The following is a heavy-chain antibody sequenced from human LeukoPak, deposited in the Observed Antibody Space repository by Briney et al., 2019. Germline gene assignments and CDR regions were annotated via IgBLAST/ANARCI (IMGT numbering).Heavy chain of an antibody. D-gene: IGHD3-22*01. V-gene: IGHV3-23*01. Sequence: PGGSLRLSCAASGFTFSSYAMSWVRQAPGKGLEWVSAIGGGGSTTYYADSVKGRFTISRDNSKNTLYLQMNSLGAEDTAIYYCAEARGYYDSGAYRYFDYWGQGTLVTVSS. CDR3: AEARGYYDSGAYRYFDY. J-gene: IGHJ4*02. CDR1: GFTFSSYA. CDR2: IGGGGSTT.